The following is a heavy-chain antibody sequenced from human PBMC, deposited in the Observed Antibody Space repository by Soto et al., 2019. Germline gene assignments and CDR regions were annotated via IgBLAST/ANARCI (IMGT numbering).Heavy chain of an antibody. CDR2: IVSDGSAI. D-gene: IGHD3-3*02. CDR3: ARDDAFDNENGFDM. J-gene: IGHJ3*02. Sequence: GSLRLSCAVSGFPFSFYGFHWVRQSPGKGLEWLGVIVSDGSAIYHADSLEGRFFISRDNSKDILYLQMNSLRVEDTAVYYCARDDAFDNENGFDMWGQGTMVTVSS. V-gene: IGHV3-33*01. CDR1: GFPFSFYG.